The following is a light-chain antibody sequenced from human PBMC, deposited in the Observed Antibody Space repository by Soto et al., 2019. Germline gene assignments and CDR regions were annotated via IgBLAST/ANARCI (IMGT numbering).Light chain of an antibody. CDR2: EVT. V-gene: IGLV2-14*01. CDR3: SSYSSSSTLRV. J-gene: IGLJ1*01. Sequence: QSVLTQPASVSGSPGQSITISGTGTSSDVGGHNYVSWYQQYPGRAPKVMIYEVTNRPSGVSNRFSGSKSGHTASLNISGLQAEDESDYSGSSYSSSSTLRVFGPGTKLTVL. CDR1: SSDVGGHNY.